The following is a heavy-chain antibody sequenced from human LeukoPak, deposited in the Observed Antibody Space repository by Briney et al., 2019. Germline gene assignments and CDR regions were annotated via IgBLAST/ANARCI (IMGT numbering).Heavy chain of an antibody. J-gene: IGHJ6*03. CDR3: ARRAPGEDSSRYYYYYMDV. CDR2: IFPSGGEI. CDR1: GFTFSTFA. Sequence: GGSLRLSCAASGFTFSTFAMIWVRQPPGKGLEWVSRIFPSGGEIHYADSVRGRFTISRDNSKSTLSLQMNSLRAEDTAVYYCARRAPGEDSSRYYYYYMDVWGKGTTVTVSS. V-gene: IGHV3-23*01. D-gene: IGHD6-13*01.